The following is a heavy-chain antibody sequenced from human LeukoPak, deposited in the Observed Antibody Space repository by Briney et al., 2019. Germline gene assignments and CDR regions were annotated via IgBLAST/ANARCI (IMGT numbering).Heavy chain of an antibody. CDR1: GFTFSNYG. Sequence: GGSLRLSCAASGFTFSNYGMHWVRQAPGKGLEWVAVIWYDGSNKYYGDSVKGRFTISRDNSKNTLYLQMNSLRAEDTAVYYCARDGRDYGDYFWYFDYWGQGTLVTVSS. J-gene: IGHJ4*02. CDR3: ARDGRDYGDYFWYFDY. CDR2: IWYDGSNK. V-gene: IGHV3-33*01. D-gene: IGHD4-17*01.